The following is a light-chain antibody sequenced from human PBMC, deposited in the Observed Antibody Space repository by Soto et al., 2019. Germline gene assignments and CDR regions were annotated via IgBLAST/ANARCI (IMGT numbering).Light chain of an antibody. CDR1: QGISSW. CDR3: QQGNFFPWT. CDR2: STS. V-gene: IGKV1-12*01. J-gene: IGKJ1*01. Sequence: DIQMTQSLSSVSAAVGDRVTITCRASQGISSWLAWYQVKPGRAPKLLIYSTSRVHGVPSRFGGSGSETDFTLTISDLQPEDSAIYYCQQGNFFPWTFGQGTKLEV.